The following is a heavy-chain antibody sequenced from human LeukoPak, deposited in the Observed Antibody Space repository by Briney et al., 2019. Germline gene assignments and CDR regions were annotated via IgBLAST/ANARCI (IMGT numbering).Heavy chain of an antibody. J-gene: IGHJ4*02. CDR1: GASIGSGGLY. CDR3: AISPNSCYYY. V-gene: IGHV4-31*03. Sequence: PSETLSLTCNVTGASIGSGGLYWTWFRQHPGKGPEWLGYVYNNADTDYNPSLKSRLTISLDASKNQFYLNVKSVTAADAAVYYCAISPNSCYYYWGQGTLVAVSS. CDR2: VYNNADT. D-gene: IGHD3-22*01.